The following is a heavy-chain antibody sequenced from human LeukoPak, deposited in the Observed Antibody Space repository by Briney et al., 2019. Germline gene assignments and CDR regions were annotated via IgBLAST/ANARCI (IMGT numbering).Heavy chain of an antibody. CDR3: ARSTHYYDSSGSFDY. CDR1: GYTFTSYY. J-gene: IGHJ4*02. D-gene: IGHD3-22*01. CDR2: INPSGGST. Sequence: AASVKVSCKASGYTFTSYYMHWVRQAPGQGLEGMGIINPSGGSTSYEKKFQGRVTMPWDMSTRTLYMELSSLRSEDTAVYYCARSTHYYDSSGSFDYWGQGTLVTVS. V-gene: IGHV1-46*01.